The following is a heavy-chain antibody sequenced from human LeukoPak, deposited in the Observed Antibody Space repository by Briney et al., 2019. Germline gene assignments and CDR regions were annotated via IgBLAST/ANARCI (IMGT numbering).Heavy chain of an antibody. CDR2: IYYSGST. J-gene: IGHJ4*02. V-gene: IGHV4-30-4*01. CDR3: ARDPRYSSGDY. D-gene: IGHD6-19*01. Sequence: SETLSLTCTVSGGSISSGDYYWSWIRQPPGKGLEWTGYIYYSGSTYYNPSLKSRVTISVDTSKDQFSLKLSSVTAADTAVYYCARDPRYSSGDYWGQGTLVTVSS. CDR1: GGSISSGDYY.